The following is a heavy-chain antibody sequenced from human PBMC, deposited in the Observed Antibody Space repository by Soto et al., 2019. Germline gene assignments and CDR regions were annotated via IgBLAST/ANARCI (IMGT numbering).Heavy chain of an antibody. CDR3: ASSGFSHWFDP. D-gene: IGHD3-10*01. J-gene: IGHJ5*02. CDR2: IIPILGIA. CDR1: GGTFSSYT. V-gene: IGHV1-69*02. Sequence: QVQLVQSGAEVKKPGSSVKVSCKASGGTFSSYTISWLRQAPGQGLEWMGRIIPILGIANYAQKFQGRVTITADKSTSTAYMELSSLRSEDTAVYYCASSGFSHWFDPLGQGTLVTVSS.